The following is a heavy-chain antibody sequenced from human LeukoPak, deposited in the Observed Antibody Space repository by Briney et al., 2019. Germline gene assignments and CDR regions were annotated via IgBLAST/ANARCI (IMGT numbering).Heavy chain of an antibody. Sequence: ASVKVSCKASGYTFTSYGISGVRQAPGQGLEWMGWISAYNGNTNYAQKLQGRVTMTTDTSTSTAYMELRSLRSDDTAVYYCARVIAGSGIPWFDPWGQGTLVTVSS. CDR1: GYTFTSYG. V-gene: IGHV1-18*01. CDR3: ARVIAGSGIPWFDP. J-gene: IGHJ5*02. CDR2: ISAYNGNT. D-gene: IGHD2-15*01.